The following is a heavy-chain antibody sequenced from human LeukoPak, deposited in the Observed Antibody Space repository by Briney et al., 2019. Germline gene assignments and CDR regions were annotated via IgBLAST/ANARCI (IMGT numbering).Heavy chain of an antibody. CDR2: ITDSGGST. J-gene: IGHJ3*02. CDR3: ARQEVVEDTFDI. Sequence: PGGSLRLSCAASGFTFTTYAMSWVRQAPGKGLEWVSGITDSGGSTFYADAVKGRFTISRDNSKNTLYLQMNSLRAEDTAVYYCARQEVVEDTFDIWGQGTMVTVSS. V-gene: IGHV3-23*01. CDR1: GFTFTTYA. D-gene: IGHD2-15*01.